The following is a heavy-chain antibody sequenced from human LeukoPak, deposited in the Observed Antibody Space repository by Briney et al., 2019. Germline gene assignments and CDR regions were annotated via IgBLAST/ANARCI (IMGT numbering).Heavy chain of an antibody. CDR2: ISGSGGST. V-gene: IGHV3-23*01. D-gene: IGHD2-15*01. CDR1: GFTFSSYA. CDR3: AKDIRGYRSGGSCYSYFDY. Sequence: GGSLRLSCAASGFTFSSYAMSWVRQAPGKGLEWVSAISGSGGSTYYADSVKGRFTISRDNSKNTLYLQMNSLRAEDTAVYYCAKDIRGYRSGGSCYSYFDYCGQGTLVTVSS. J-gene: IGHJ4*02.